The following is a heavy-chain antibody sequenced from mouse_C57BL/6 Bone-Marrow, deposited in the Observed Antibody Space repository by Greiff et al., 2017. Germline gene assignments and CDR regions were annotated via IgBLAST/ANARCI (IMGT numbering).Heavy chain of an antibody. Sequence: VTLKVSGAELVRPGASVKLSCTASGFNIKDDYIPWVKQRPEQGLEWIGWIDPEIGDTEYASKFQGKATITSDTSSNTAYLQLSSLTSEDTAVYYCSSFDGNYFDFWGQGTPLTVAS. D-gene: IGHD2-3*01. V-gene: IGHV14-4*01. CDR1: GFNIKDDY. J-gene: IGHJ2*01. CDR3: SSFDGNYFDF. CDR2: IDPEIGDT.